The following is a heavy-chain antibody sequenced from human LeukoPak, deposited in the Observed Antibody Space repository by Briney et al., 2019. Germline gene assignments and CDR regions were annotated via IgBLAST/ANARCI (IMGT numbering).Heavy chain of an antibody. CDR1: GFTFSSYG. CDR3: AKDSEVWFEAYYFDY. D-gene: IGHD3-10*01. V-gene: IGHV3-30*18. CDR2: ISYEASNK. Sequence: GRSLRLSCAASGFTFSSYGMDWVRQAPGKGLEWVAVISYEASNKYYADSVKGRFTITRDKSKNTLYLQMNSLRAEDTAVYYCAKDSEVWFEAYYFDYWGQGTLVTVSS. J-gene: IGHJ4*02.